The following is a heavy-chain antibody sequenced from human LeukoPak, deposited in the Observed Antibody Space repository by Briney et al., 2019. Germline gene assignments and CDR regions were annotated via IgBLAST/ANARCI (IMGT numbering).Heavy chain of an antibody. V-gene: IGHV3-30*18. CDR3: AKASIYVYYGMDV. CDR1: GFIFANYG. Sequence: GGSLRLSCAASGFIFANYGMHWVRQAPGKGLEWVAVISYDGSNKYYVDSVKGRFTISRDNSKNTLSLQMNSLRAEDTAVYYCAKASIYVYYGMDVWGQGTTVIVSS. J-gene: IGHJ6*02. D-gene: IGHD3-16*02. CDR2: ISYDGSNK.